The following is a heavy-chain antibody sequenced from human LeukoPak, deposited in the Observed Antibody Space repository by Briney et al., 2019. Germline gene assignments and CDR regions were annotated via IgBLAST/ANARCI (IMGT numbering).Heavy chain of an antibody. J-gene: IGHJ4*02. CDR2: ISSTSSYI. D-gene: IGHD5-12*01. CDR3: ASSASGYVTFDY. CDR1: GFTFSSYS. V-gene: IGHV3-21*01. Sequence: PGGSLRLSCAASGFTFSSYSMSWVRQAPGKGLEWVSFISSTSSYIYYADSVKGRFTISRDNAKNSLYLQMNSLRAEDTAVYYCASSASGYVTFDYWGQGTLVTVSS.